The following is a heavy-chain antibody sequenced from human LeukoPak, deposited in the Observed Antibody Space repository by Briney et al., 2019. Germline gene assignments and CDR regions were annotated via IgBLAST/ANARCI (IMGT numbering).Heavy chain of an antibody. CDR1: GGSISSGGYY. CDR2: IYYNGNT. CDR3: AKRQPVAGFFDY. D-gene: IGHD6-19*01. Sequence: SETLSLTCTASGGSISSGGYYWSGIRQHPGKGLEWIGYIYYNGNTYYNPSLQSRVTISADMSKNQFSLKLTSVTAADTAVYYCAKRQPVAGFFDYWGQGILVTVSS. V-gene: IGHV4-31*03. J-gene: IGHJ4*02.